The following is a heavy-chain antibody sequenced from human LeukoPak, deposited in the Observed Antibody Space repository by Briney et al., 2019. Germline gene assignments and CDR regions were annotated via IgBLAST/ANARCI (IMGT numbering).Heavy chain of an antibody. CDR3: ARASRYCSSTSCHTFDY. J-gene: IGHJ4*02. Sequence: SETLSLTCTVSGGSVSRGSYYWSWIRQPPGKGLEWIGYIYYSGSTNYNPSLKSRVTISVDTSKNQFSLKLSSVTAADTAVYYCARASRYCSSTSCHTFDYWGQGTLVTVSS. CDR2: IYYSGST. D-gene: IGHD2-2*02. CDR1: GGSVSRGSYY. V-gene: IGHV4-61*01.